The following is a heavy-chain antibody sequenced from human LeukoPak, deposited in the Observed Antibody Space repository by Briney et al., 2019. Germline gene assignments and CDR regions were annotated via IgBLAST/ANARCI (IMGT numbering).Heavy chain of an antibody. CDR3: ASTRNGDY. D-gene: IGHD1-1*01. CDR1: GFSISDYS. CDR2: ISSSSSTI. Sequence: PGGSLRLSCAVSGFSISDYSMNWVRQAPGKGLEWVSYISSSSSTIYYADSVKGRFTISRDNAKNSLYLQMNSLRDEDTAVYYCASTRNGDYWGQGTLVTVSS. V-gene: IGHV3-48*02. J-gene: IGHJ4*02.